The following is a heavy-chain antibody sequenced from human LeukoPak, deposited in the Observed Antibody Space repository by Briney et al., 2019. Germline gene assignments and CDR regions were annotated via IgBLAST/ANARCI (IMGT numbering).Heavy chain of an antibody. V-gene: IGHV4-59*01. CDR1: GGSISSYY. D-gene: IGHD5-24*01. J-gene: IGHJ4*02. CDR2: IYYSGST. Sequence: SETLSLTCTVSGGSISSYYWSWIRQPPGKGLEWIGYIYYSGSTNYNPSLKSRVTISVDTSKNQFSLKLSSVTAADTAVYYCARSLGWLQNTDFFDYWGQGTLVTVSS. CDR3: ARSLGWLQNTDFFDY.